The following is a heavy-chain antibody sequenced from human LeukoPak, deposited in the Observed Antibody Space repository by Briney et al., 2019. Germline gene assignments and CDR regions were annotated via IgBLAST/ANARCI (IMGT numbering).Heavy chain of an antibody. CDR1: GFTFSAYA. CDR2: ISSKGGSS. CDR3: ARDHRGGGHDY. D-gene: IGHD3-16*01. J-gene: IGHJ4*02. Sequence: GGSLRLSCSASGFTFSAYAMYWVRQAPGKGLEYVSGISSKGGSSFYADSVKGRFTISRDNSKNTLYLQMNSLRAEDTAVYYCARDHRGGGHDYWGQGTLVTVSS. V-gene: IGHV3-64*04.